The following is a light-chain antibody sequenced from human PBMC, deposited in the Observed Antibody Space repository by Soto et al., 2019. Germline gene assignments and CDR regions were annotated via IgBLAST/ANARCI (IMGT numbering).Light chain of an antibody. Sequence: QSVLTQPASVSGSPCQSITISCTGTSSDVGGYNYVSWYEQHPGKAPKLMIYEVSNRPSGVSNRCSGSKSGNTASLTISVLQAEDEADYYCSSYTSSSTYVFGTGTKVTV. CDR1: SSDVGGYNY. CDR2: EVS. CDR3: SSYTSSSTYV. J-gene: IGLJ1*01. V-gene: IGLV2-14*01.